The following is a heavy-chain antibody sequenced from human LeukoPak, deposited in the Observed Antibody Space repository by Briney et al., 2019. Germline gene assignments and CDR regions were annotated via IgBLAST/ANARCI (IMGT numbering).Heavy chain of an antibody. Sequence: GGSLRLSCAASGFTFSSYSMNWVRQAPGKGLEWVSFISSSSSYIYYADSVKGRFTISGDNARNSLYLQMNSLRADDTAVYYCARGEWSSSPFDYWGQGTLVTVSS. CDR2: ISSSSSYI. CDR3: ARGEWSSSPFDY. CDR1: GFTFSSYS. D-gene: IGHD6-6*01. J-gene: IGHJ4*02. V-gene: IGHV3-21*01.